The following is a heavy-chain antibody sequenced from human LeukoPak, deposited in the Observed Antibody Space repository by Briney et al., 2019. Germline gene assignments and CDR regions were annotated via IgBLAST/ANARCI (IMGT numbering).Heavy chain of an antibody. V-gene: IGHV3-21*01. J-gene: IGHJ5*02. D-gene: IGHD6-13*01. CDR3: ARRGWQQLEPFDP. CDR1: GFTFSSNS. CDR2: ISSSSSYI. Sequence: GGSLRLSCAASGFTFSSNSMNWVRQAPGKGLEWVSSISSSSSYIYYADSVKGRFTISRDNAKNSLYLQMNSLRAEDTAVYYCARRGWQQLEPFDPWGQGTLVTVSS.